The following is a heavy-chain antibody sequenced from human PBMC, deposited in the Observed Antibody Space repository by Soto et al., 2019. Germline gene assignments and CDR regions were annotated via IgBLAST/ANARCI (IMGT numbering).Heavy chain of an antibody. Sequence: SETLSLTGAVYGGSFSGYYWSWIRQPPGKGLEWIGEINHSGSTNYNPSLKSRVTISVDTSKNQFSLKLSSVTAADTAVYYCARVTLDIVATTLFDYWGQGTLVTVSS. V-gene: IGHV4-34*01. CDR2: INHSGST. D-gene: IGHD5-12*01. CDR1: GGSFSGYY. J-gene: IGHJ4*02. CDR3: ARVTLDIVATTLFDY.